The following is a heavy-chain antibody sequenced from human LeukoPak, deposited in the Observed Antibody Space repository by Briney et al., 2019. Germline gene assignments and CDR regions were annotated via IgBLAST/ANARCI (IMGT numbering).Heavy chain of an antibody. J-gene: IGHJ4*02. Sequence: GGSLRRSCAASGFTFSTLWLSWVRQAPGKGLERVANIKEDGSEKYYVDSVKGRFTISRDSAKNSLYLQMNSLRAEATAVYSCATSSGSRGLSFDFWGQGTLVTVSP. CDR2: IKEDGSEK. D-gene: IGHD3-22*01. CDR1: GFTFSTLW. V-gene: IGHV3-7*03. CDR3: ATSSGSRGLSFDF.